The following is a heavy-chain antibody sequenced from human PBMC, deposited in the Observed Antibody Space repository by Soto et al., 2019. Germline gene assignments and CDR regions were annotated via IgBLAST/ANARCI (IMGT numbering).Heavy chain of an antibody. CDR3: AGGDSGYECPLSCGMDV. D-gene: IGHD5-12*01. CDR2: IYYSGST. CDR1: GGSISSYY. Sequence: QVQLQESGPGLVKPSETLSLTCTVSGGSISSYYWSWIRQPPGKGLEWIGYIYYSGSTNYNPSLKSRVTISVDTSKNQFSLKLSSVTAADTAVYYCAGGDSGYECPLSCGMDVWGQGTTVTVSS. J-gene: IGHJ6*02. V-gene: IGHV4-59*01.